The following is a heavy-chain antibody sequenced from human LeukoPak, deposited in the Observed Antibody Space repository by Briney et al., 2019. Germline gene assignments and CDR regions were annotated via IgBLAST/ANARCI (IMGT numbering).Heavy chain of an antibody. CDR1: GGTFSSYA. D-gene: IGHD2-15*01. CDR3: ARGIRLVVVAATSTYYFDY. J-gene: IGHJ4*02. Sequence: GSSVKVSCKASGGTFSSYAISWVRQAPGQGLEWMGRIIPILGIANYAQKFQGRVTITADKSTSTAYMELSSLRSEDTAVYYCARGIRLVVVAATSTYYFDYWGQGTLVTVSS. CDR2: IIPILGIA. V-gene: IGHV1-69*04.